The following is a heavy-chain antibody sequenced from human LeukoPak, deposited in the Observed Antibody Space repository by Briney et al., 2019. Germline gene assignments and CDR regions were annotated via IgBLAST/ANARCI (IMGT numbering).Heavy chain of an antibody. D-gene: IGHD6-19*01. CDR3: ARTGYTSGWYVGSFDY. J-gene: IGHJ4*02. CDR1: GYSFTSYW. Sequence: GESLQISCKGSGYSFTSYWIGWVRQMPGKGLEWTGIIYPGDSDTRYSPSFQGQVTISADKSISTAYLQWSSLKASDTAMYYCARTGYTSGWYVGSFDYWGQGTLVTVSS. V-gene: IGHV5-51*01. CDR2: IYPGDSDT.